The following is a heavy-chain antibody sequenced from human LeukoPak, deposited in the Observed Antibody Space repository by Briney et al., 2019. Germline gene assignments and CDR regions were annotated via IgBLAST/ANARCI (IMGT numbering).Heavy chain of an antibody. CDR2: INEDGSGK. CDR3: ARGETMDV. D-gene: IGHD5-24*01. CDR1: EFSFETYW. J-gene: IGHJ6*03. Sequence: GGSLRLSCVALEFSFETYWMSWVRQAPGKGPEWVANINEDGSGKHYVGSVRGRSTISRDNADNSLHLQMNSLRPEDMAVYYCARGETMDVWGKGTTVTGSS. V-gene: IGHV3-7*01.